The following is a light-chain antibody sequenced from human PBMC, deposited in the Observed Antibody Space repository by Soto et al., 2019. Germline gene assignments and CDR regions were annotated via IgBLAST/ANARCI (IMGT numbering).Light chain of an antibody. J-gene: IGLJ3*02. CDR2: EVS. CDR3: SSDTSSRVWV. CDR1: SSDVGGYNY. V-gene: IGLV2-14*01. Sequence: QSALTQPASVSGSPGQSITISCTGTSSDVGGYNYVSWYQQHPGKAPKLMIYEVSNRPSGVSNRFSGSKSGNTASLTISGRQAEDEADYYCSSDTSSRVWVFGGGTKLTVL.